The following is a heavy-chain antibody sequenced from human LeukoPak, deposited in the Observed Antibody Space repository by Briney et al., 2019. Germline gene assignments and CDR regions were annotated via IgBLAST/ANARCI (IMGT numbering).Heavy chain of an antibody. CDR2: IYYSGST. Sequence: SETLSLTCTVSGGSISSYYWSWIRQPPGKGLEWIGYIYYSGSTNYNPSLKSRVTISVDTSKNQFSLKLSSVTAADTAVYYCARDLRYYYDSSGYTNDAFDIWGQGTMVTVSS. J-gene: IGHJ3*02. CDR3: ARDLRYYYDSSGYTNDAFDI. CDR1: GGSISSYY. D-gene: IGHD3-22*01. V-gene: IGHV4-59*01.